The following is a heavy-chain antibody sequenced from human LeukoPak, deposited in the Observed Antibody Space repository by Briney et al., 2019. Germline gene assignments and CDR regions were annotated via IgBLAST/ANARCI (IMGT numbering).Heavy chain of an antibody. CDR1: GFTFSSYS. V-gene: IGHV3-21*01. CDR3: ARDLRITIVRGVNEDY. D-gene: IGHD3-10*01. Sequence: GGSLRLSCAASGFTFSSYSMNWVRQAPGNGLEWVSSISSSSSYIYYADSVKGRFTISRDNAKNSLYLQMNSLRAEDTAVYYCARDLRITIVRGVNEDYWGQGTLVTVSS. CDR2: ISSSSSYI. J-gene: IGHJ4*02.